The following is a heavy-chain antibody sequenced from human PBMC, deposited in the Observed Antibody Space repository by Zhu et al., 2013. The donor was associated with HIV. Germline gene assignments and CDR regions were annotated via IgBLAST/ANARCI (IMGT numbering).Heavy chain of an antibody. Sequence: QVQLCSLGLSEKPGSSVKVSCKASGGTFSSYAISWVRQAPGQGLEWMGGIIPIFGTANYAQKFQGRVTITADKSTSTAYMELSSLRSEDTAVYYCGYGDYGKWFDPWGQGTLVTVSS. CDR2: IIPIFGTA. J-gene: IGHJ5*02. CDR3: GYGDYGKWFDP. V-gene: IGHV1-69*06. CDR1: GGTFSSYA. D-gene: IGHD4-17*01.